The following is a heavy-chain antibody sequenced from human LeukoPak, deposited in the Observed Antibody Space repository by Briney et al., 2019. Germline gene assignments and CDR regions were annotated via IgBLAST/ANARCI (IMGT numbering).Heavy chain of an antibody. CDR1: GGSFSGYY. CDR2: INHSGST. V-gene: IGHV4-34*01. J-gene: IGHJ4*02. D-gene: IGHD6-19*01. Sequence: SETLSLTCAVYGGSFSGYYWSWIRQPPGKGLEWIGEINHSGSTNYNPSLKSRVTISVDTSKNQFSLKLSSVTAADTAVYYCARDGDWDSSGENFDYWGQGTLVTVSS. CDR3: ARDGDWDSSGENFDY.